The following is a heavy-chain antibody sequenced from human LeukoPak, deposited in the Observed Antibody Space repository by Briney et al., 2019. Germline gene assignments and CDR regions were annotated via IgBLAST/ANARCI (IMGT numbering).Heavy chain of an antibody. CDR1: GFTLSSYW. Sequence: GGSLRLSCEASGFTLSSYWMYWVRQAPGKGLMWISRINSGGSNTTYADSVRGRFSISRDYAKNTLYLHMSSLRADDTAVYYCARDRVVIVPGASDYRYYHSGMDVWGQGTTVTVSS. V-gene: IGHV3-74*03. J-gene: IGHJ6*02. CDR2: INSGGSNT. D-gene: IGHD2-2*01. CDR3: ARDRVVIVPGASDYRYYHSGMDV.